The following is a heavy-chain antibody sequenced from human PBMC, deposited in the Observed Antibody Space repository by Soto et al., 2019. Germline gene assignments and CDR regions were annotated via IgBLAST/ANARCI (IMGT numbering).Heavy chain of an antibody. V-gene: IGHV4-34*01. CDR2: LNDRGSS. CDR3: ARESHDILTGPPWVWYFDL. CDR1: GGSFSGYY. D-gene: IGHD3-9*01. J-gene: IGHJ2*01. Sequence: QVQLQQWGAGPLRPLETLSLTCGVSGGSFSGYYWAWIRQSPGKGLEWSGELNDRGSSNYNPSLKSRVIISVDTSKNHYSLNLRSVTAADTAVYYCARESHDILTGPPWVWYFDLWGRGTLVTVSS.